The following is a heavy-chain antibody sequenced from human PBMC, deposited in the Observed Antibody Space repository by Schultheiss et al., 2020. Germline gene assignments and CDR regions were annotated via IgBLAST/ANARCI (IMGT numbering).Heavy chain of an antibody. D-gene: IGHD6-19*01. Sequence: SQTLSLTCAISGDSVSSNSVVWNWIRQSPSRGLEWLGRTYYRSKWYNDYAISVKSRITINPDTSKNQFSLQLNSVTPEDTAVYYCARLATSGWNGYDYWGQGTLVNVSS. CDR1: GDSVSSNSVV. V-gene: IGHV6-1*01. J-gene: IGHJ4*02. CDR3: ARLATSGWNGYDY. CDR2: TYYRSKWYN.